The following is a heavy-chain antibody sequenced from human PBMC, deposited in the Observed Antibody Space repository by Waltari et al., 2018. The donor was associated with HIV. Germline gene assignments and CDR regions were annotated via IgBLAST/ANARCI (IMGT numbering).Heavy chain of an antibody. J-gene: IGHJ4*02. CDR2: IYYSGST. D-gene: IGHD3-22*01. Sequence: QLQLQESGPGLVTPSETLSLTCTVSGGPLRSSSYSWGWIRQPPGKGLEWIGNIYYSGSTYYSPSLKSRVTMSVDTSKNQFSLKLSSVTAADTAVYYCARLEIDNSGYYYDDHWGQGTLVTVSS. CDR3: ARLEIDNSGYYYDDH. V-gene: IGHV4-39*01. CDR1: GGPLRSSSYS.